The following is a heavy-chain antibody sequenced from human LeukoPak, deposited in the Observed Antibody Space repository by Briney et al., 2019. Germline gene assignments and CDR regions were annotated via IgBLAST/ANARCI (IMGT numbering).Heavy chain of an antibody. D-gene: IGHD6-13*01. CDR1: GFTFSSYA. J-gene: IGHJ3*02. CDR2: ISGSGGST. V-gene: IGHV3-23*01. CDR3: AIMLTPSWYDAFDI. Sequence: GGSLRLSSAASGFTFSSYAMSWVRQGPGKGLEWVSAISGSGGSTYYADSVKGRFTISRDNSKNTLYVQMNSLRAEDTAVYYCAIMLTPSWYDAFDIWGQGTMVTVSS.